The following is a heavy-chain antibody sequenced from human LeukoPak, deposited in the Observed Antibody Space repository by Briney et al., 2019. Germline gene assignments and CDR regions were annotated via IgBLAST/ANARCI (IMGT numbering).Heavy chain of an antibody. J-gene: IGHJ3*02. CDR2: IYASGST. Sequence: PSETLSLTCAVYGGSFSGYYWSWIRQPAGKGLEWIGRIYASGSTNYNPSLKSRVAISIDTSKNQFSLKLTSVTAADTALYYCARVFRKAGYNYDGFDIWGQGTMVTVSS. CDR3: ARVFRKAGYNYDGFDI. D-gene: IGHD5-24*01. V-gene: IGHV4-59*10. CDR1: GGSFSGYY.